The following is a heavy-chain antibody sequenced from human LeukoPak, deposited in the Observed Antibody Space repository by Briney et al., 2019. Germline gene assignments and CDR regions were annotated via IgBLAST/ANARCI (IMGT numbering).Heavy chain of an antibody. CDR2: ISSSGGII. CDR1: GFTFSSYE. CDR3: ARGAYYYDSSGPFFDY. J-gene: IGHJ4*02. D-gene: IGHD3-22*01. Sequence: GGSLRLSCAVSGFTFSSYEMNWVRQAPGEGLEWVSYISSSGGIIFYADSVKDRFTISRDNDKNSVYLQMNSLRAEDTAVYYCARGAYYYDSSGPFFDYWGQGTLVTVSS. V-gene: IGHV3-48*03.